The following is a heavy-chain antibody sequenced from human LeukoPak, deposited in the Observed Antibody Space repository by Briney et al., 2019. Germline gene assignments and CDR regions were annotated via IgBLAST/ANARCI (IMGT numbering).Heavy chain of an antibody. CDR3: ARELGRIAAAKSKYYYGMDV. D-gene: IGHD6-13*01. J-gene: IGHJ6*02. V-gene: IGHV3-21*01. Sequence: GGSLRLSCAASGFTFSSYSMNWVRQAPGKGLEWVSSISSSSSYIYYADSVKGRFTISRDNAKNSLYLQTNSLRAEDTAVYYCARELGRIAAAKSKYYYGMDVWGQGTTVTVSS. CDR1: GFTFSSYS. CDR2: ISSSSSYI.